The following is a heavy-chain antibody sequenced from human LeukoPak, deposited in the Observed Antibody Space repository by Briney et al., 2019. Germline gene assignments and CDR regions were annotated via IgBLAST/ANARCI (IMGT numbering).Heavy chain of an antibody. Sequence: GGSLRLSCAASGLTFSNYWMSWVRQAPGKGLEWVANIKEDGSEKYYVDSMKGRFTISRDNAKDSLYLQMSSLRVEDTAVYYCARDRTGGYFDYWGQGTLVTVSS. J-gene: IGHJ4*02. D-gene: IGHD4-23*01. CDR3: ARDRTGGYFDY. CDR2: IKEDGSEK. V-gene: IGHV3-7*03. CDR1: GLTFSNYW.